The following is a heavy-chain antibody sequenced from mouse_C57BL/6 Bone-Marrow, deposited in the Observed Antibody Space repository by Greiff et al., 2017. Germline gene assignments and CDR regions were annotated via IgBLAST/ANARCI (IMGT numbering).Heavy chain of an antibody. J-gene: IGHJ1*03. D-gene: IGHD1-1*01. CDR3: ARWVGSSYSYWYFDV. CDR2: ISYSGST. CDR1: GYSITSDY. V-gene: IGHV3-8*01. Sequence: VQLKESGPGLAKPSQTLSLTCSVTGYSITSDYWNWIRKFPGNKLEYMGYISYSGSTYYNPSLKRRISITRDTSKNQYYLQLNSVTTEDTATYYCARWVGSSYSYWYFDVWGTGTTVTVSS.